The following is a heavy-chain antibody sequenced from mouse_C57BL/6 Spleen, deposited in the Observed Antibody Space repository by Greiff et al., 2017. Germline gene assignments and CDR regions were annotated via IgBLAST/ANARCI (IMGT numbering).Heavy chain of an antibody. CDR3: ARLLPPRYYFDY. Sequence: EVKLVESGPGLVKPSQSLSLTCSVTGYSITSGYYGNWIRQFPGNKLEWMGYISYDGSNNYNPSLKNRISCTRDTSKNQVFLKLNSVTTEDTATYYCARLLPPRYYFDYWGQGTTLTVSS. J-gene: IGHJ2*01. CDR2: ISYDGSN. CDR1: GYSITSGYY. D-gene: IGHD1-1*01. V-gene: IGHV3-6*01.